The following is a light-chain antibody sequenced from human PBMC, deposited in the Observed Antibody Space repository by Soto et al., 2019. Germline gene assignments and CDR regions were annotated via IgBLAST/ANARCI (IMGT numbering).Light chain of an antibody. CDR3: SSYTGSSTPVV. CDR1: SSDVRSYNL. CDR2: EGS. J-gene: IGLJ2*01. Sequence: QSALTQPASVSGSPGQSITIFCTGTSSDVRSYNLVSWYQQHPGKTPKLMIYEGSKRPSGVSNRFSGSKSGNTASLTISRLQTEDEADYYCSSYTGSSTPVVFGGGTKLTVL. V-gene: IGLV2-23*01.